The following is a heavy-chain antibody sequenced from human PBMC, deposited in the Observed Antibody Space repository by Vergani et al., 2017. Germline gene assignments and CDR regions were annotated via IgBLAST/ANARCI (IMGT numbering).Heavy chain of an antibody. CDR1: GFTFSNSA. J-gene: IGHJ4*02. CDR3: AGPQGTSAYYYGGFDY. CDR2: ISGPGLST. D-gene: IGHD3-22*01. V-gene: IGHV3-23*01. Sequence: EVHLLKSGGGLVQSGGSLRLSCAASGFTFSNSAVSWVRQAPGRGLAWVSSISGPGLSTYYADSVKGRFSISRDNSKNTLSLQMNSLTAEDTAIYYCAGPQGTSAYYYGGFDYWGQGILVTVSS.